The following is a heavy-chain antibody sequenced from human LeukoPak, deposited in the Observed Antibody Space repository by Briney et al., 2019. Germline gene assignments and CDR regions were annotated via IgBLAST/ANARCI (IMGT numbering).Heavy chain of an antibody. CDR1: GFTVSSNY. V-gene: IGHV3-53*01. D-gene: IGHD1-20*01. CDR3: ARDGPSRYNWNDNNY. CDR2: IYSGGST. J-gene: IGHJ4*02. Sequence: GGSLRLSCAASGFTVSSNYMSWVRQAPGKGLEWVSVIYSGGSTYYADSVKGRFTISRDNSKNTLYLQMNSLRAEDTAVYYCARDGPSRYNWNDNNYWGQGTLVTVSS.